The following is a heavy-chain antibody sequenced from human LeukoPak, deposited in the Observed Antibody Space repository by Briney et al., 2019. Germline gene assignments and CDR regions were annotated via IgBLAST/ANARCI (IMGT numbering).Heavy chain of an antibody. V-gene: IGHV3-9*01. J-gene: IGHJ6*02. CDR3: AKAPFPPVGAKEVGYYYGMDV. Sequence: PGGSLRLSCAASEFTFSNYGMHWVRQAPGKGLEWVSGISWNSGSIGYADSVKGRFTISRDNAKNSLYLQMNSLRAEDTALYYCAKAPFPPVGAKEVGYYYGMDVWGQGTTVTVSS. D-gene: IGHD1-26*01. CDR2: ISWNSGSI. CDR1: EFTFSNYG.